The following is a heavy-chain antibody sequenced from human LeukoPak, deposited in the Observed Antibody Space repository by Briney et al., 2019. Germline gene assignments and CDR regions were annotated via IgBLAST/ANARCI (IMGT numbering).Heavy chain of an antibody. CDR1: XXXXSIYX. CDR2: IRYDGSDK. V-gene: IGHV3-30*02. J-gene: IGHJ2*01. CDR3: ARSTRARYFDL. Sequence: GGXLXXXXXXXXXXXSIYXMHWVXQAPGKGLEWVAYIRYDGSDKYYAESLKGRFTISRDNSKNTLYLQMNSLRAEDTALYYCARSTRARYFDLWGRGTLVTVSS. D-gene: IGHD5-24*01.